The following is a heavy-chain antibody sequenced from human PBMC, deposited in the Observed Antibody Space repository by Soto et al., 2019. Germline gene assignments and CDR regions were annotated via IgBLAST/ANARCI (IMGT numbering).Heavy chain of an antibody. Sequence: GASVKVSCKASGYTFTGYYMHWVRQAPGHGLEWMGWINPNSGGTNYAQKFQGWVTMTRDTSISTVYMELSRLRSDDTAVYYCARGYSSSHPRYFDYWGQGTLVTVSS. CDR2: INPNSGGT. J-gene: IGHJ4*02. CDR3: ARGYSSSHPRYFDY. CDR1: GYTFTGYY. D-gene: IGHD6-13*01. V-gene: IGHV1-2*04.